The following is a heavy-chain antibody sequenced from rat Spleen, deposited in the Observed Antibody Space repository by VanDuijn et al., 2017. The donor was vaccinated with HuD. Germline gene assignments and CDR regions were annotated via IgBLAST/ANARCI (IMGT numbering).Heavy chain of an antibody. CDR1: GFTFSTFA. Sequence: EVQLVESDGGLVQPGRSLKLSCAASGFTFSTFAMAWVRQAPKKGLEWVATITSGGSNTYYPDSVKGRFTISRDNAKSTLFLQMDSLRSEDTATYYCAKGLITGYVMDAWGQGASVTVSS. V-gene: IGHV5-29*01. CDR3: AKGLITGYVMDA. D-gene: IGHD1-1*01. J-gene: IGHJ4*01. CDR2: ITSGGSNT.